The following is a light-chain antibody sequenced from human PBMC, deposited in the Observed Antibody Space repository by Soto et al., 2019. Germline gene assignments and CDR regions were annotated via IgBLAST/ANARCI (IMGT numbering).Light chain of an antibody. CDR1: SSTIGAGYV. CDR2: GNS. Sequence: QSVLTQPPPCSGAPGQRVTISGPGASSTIGAGYVVHWSQQLPGTAPKLLIYGNSNRPSGVPDRFSGSKSGTSASLAITGLQAEDEADYYCQSYDSSLSGSVVFGGGTKLTVL. V-gene: IGLV1-40*01. CDR3: QSYDSSLSGSVV. J-gene: IGLJ2*01.